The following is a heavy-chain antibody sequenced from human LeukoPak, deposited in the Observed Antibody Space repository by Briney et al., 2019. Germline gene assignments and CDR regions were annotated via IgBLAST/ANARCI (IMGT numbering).Heavy chain of an antibody. J-gene: IGHJ4*02. D-gene: IGHD3-22*01. CDR3: ASPGEGYYYDSSGYFY. Sequence: SETLSLTCTVSGGSVSSGSYYWRWIRQPPGKGLEWIGYIYYSGSTNYNPSLKSRVTISVDKSKNQFSLKLSSVTAADTAVYYCASPGEGYYYDSSGYFYWGQGTLVTVSS. V-gene: IGHV4-61*01. CDR1: GGSVSSGSYY. CDR2: IYYSGST.